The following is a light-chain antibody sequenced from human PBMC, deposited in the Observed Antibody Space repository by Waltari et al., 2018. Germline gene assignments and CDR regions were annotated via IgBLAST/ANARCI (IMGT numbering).Light chain of an antibody. CDR2: EHH. V-gene: IGLV6-57*01. J-gene: IGLJ3*02. CDR3: QSSDSSTWV. Sequence: NFMLTQPHSVSGSPGKTVTISCTRSSGSIASNYVQWCQQRPGTPPTTLIYEHHQRPSGVPDRFSGSIDSSSNSASLTIPQLKTEDEADYYCQSSDSSTWVFGGGTKLTVL. CDR1: SGSIASNY.